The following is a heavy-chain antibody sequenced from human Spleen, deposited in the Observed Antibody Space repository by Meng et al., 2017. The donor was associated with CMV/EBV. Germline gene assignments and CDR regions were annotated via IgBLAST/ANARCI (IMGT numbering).Heavy chain of an antibody. J-gene: IGHJ4*02. Sequence: GESLKISCAASGFTFSAMSWVRQAPGKGLEWVANIKQDGSEKYYVDSVKGRFTISRDNAKNSLYLQMNSLRAEDTALYYCAKDIGCSSTSCTLGGYFDYWGQGTLVTVSS. D-gene: IGHD2-2*01. V-gene: IGHV3-7*03. CDR2: IKQDGSEK. CDR1: GFTFSA. CDR3: AKDIGCSSTSCTLGGYFDY.